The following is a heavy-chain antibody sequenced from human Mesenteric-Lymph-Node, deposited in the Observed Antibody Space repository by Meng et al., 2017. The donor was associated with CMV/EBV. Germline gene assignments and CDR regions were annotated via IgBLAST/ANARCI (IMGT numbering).Heavy chain of an antibody. V-gene: IGHV4-34*01. CDR3: ASLKRWSGYGFDY. CDR1: GGSFSGYY. CDR2: INHSGST. Sequence: GSLRLSCAVYGGSFSGYYWSWIRQPPGKGLEWIGEINHSGSTNYNPSLKSRVTISVDTSKNQFSLKLSSVTAADTAVYYCASLKRWSGYGFDYWGQGTLVTVSS. J-gene: IGHJ4*02. D-gene: IGHD3-3*01.